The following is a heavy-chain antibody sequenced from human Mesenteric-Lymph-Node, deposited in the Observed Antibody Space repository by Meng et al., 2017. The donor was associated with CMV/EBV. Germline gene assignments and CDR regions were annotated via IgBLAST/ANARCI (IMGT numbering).Heavy chain of an antibody. J-gene: IGHJ4*02. V-gene: IGHV3-74*01. D-gene: IGHD2-2*01. Sequence: GESLKISCAASGFTFSSYWMHWVRQAPGKGLVWVSRINSDESSTSYADSVKGRFTISRDNAKNTLYLQMNSLRAEDTAVYYCARDGCSSTSCYDYWGQGTLVTVSS. CDR2: INSDESST. CDR1: GFTFSSYW. CDR3: ARDGCSSTSCYDY.